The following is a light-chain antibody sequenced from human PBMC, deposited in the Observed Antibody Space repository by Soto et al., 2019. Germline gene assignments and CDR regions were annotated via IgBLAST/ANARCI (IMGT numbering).Light chain of an antibody. CDR1: QTISSW. J-gene: IGKJ1*01. V-gene: IGKV1-5*03. CDR2: KAS. Sequence: DIQMTQSPSTLSASVGDRVTITCRASQTISSWLAWYQQKPGKAPKLLIYKASTLKSGVPSRFSGSGSGTEFTLTISSLQPEDFATYSCQQSFRTPRTFGQGTKVEIK. CDR3: QQSFRTPRT.